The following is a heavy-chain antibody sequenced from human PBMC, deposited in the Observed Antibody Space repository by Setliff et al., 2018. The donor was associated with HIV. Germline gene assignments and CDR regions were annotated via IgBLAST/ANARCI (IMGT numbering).Heavy chain of an antibody. Sequence: SVMVSCKASGGTFSSYAISWVRQAPGQGLEWMGGIIPILGIANYAQKFQGRVTITADESTNIAYMELGSLRSEDTAVYYCARDYAPTFYYYDSSGTFDYWGQGTLVTVSS. CDR1: GGTFSSYA. D-gene: IGHD3-22*01. V-gene: IGHV1-69*10. J-gene: IGHJ4*02. CDR2: IIPILGIA. CDR3: ARDYAPTFYYYDSSGTFDY.